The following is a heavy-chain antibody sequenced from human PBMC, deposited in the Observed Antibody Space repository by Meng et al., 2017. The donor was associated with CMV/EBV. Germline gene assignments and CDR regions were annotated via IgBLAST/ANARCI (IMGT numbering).Heavy chain of an antibody. CDR3: ARIAAAGRFDY. J-gene: IGHJ4*02. CDR1: GYSLGTSGVG. Sequence: QSPVKESRPTQVKPTQTLTRTCTFSGYSLGTSGVGVGWIRQPPGKALEWLALIYWDDDKRYSPSLKSRLTITKDTSKNQVVLTMTNMDPVDTATYYCARIAAAGRFDYWGQGTLVTVSS. V-gene: IGHV2-5*02. D-gene: IGHD6-13*01. CDR2: IYWDDDK.